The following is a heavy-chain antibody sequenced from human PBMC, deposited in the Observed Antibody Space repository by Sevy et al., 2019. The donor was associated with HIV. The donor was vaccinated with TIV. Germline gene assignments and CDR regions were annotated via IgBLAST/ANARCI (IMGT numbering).Heavy chain of an antibody. J-gene: IGHJ4*02. V-gene: IGHV4-34*01. CDR1: GGCFSGYY. CDR3: ARGQWEHPY. D-gene: IGHD1-26*01. CDR2: IIPSGIT. Sequence: SETLSLTCAVYGGCFSGYYWSWIRQPPGKGLEWIGEIIPSGITNYNPSLKSRVTISIDTSKNQFSLKVKSVTAADTAIYYCARGQWEHPYWGQGAQVTVSS.